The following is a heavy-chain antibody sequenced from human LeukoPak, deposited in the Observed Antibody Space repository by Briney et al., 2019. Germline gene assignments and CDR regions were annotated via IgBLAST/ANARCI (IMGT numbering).Heavy chain of an antibody. J-gene: IGHJ4*02. CDR1: GYSISSGYY. CDR3: ARGGAVAGTVKRYFDY. CDR2: IYHSGST. V-gene: IGHV4-38-2*02. Sequence: SETLSLTGTGSGYSISSGYYWGWIRQPPGKGLEWIGSIYHSGSTYYNPSLKSRVTISVDTSKNQFSLKLSSVTAAATAVYYCARGGAVAGTVKRYFDYWGQGTLVTVSS. D-gene: IGHD6-19*01.